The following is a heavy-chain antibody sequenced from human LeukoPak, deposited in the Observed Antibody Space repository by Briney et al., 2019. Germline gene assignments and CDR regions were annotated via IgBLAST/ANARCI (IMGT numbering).Heavy chain of an antibody. CDR1: GGSFSGYY. Sequence: SETLSLTCAVYGGSFSGYYWSWIRQPPGKGLEWIGEINHSGSTNYNPSLKSRVTISVDTSKNQFSLKLSSVTAADTAVYYCARHTHRIAALDYWGQGTLVTVSS. V-gene: IGHV4-34*01. D-gene: IGHD6-13*01. CDR3: ARHTHRIAALDY. CDR2: INHSGST. J-gene: IGHJ4*02.